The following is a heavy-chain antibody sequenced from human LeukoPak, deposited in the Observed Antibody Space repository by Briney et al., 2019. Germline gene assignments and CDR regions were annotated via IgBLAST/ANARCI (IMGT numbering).Heavy chain of an antibody. CDR1: GFTFSSYG. CDR2: ISYDGSNK. Sequence: GGALSLSCAASGFTFSSYGMHWVRQAPGKGLEWVAAISYDGSNKYYADSVKGRFTISRDNSKNTLYLQMNSLRAEDTAVYYCAKDPDLDYWGQGTLVTVSS. J-gene: IGHJ4*02. D-gene: IGHD1-14*01. V-gene: IGHV3-30*18. CDR3: AKDPDLDY.